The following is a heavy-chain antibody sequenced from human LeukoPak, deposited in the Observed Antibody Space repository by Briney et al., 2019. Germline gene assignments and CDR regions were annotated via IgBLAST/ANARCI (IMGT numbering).Heavy chain of an antibody. CDR2: INPNSGGT. J-gene: IGHJ3*02. Sequence: ASVKVSCKASGYTFTSYYMHWVRQAPGQGLEWMGWINPNSGGTNYAQKFQGRVTMTRDTSISTAYMELSRLRSDDTAVYYCARDLPYDSSGYYTTNHDAFDIWGQGTMVTVSS. D-gene: IGHD3-22*01. CDR3: ARDLPYDSSGYYTTNHDAFDI. CDR1: GYTFTSYY. V-gene: IGHV1-2*02.